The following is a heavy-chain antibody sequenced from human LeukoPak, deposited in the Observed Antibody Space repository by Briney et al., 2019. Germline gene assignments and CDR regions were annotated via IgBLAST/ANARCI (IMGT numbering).Heavy chain of an antibody. Sequence: GRSLTLSCAASGYTFSRHGIHWVRQAPGKGLEWVALISYDGTNMYYADSVKGRFTISRDNSWNTLYLQMNSLGAGDTAVYYCARDRAKVIATLMEWGQGTLVTVSS. J-gene: IGHJ4*02. CDR1: GYTFSRHG. V-gene: IGHV3-30*19. CDR2: ISYDGTNM. CDR3: ARDRAKVIATLME. D-gene: IGHD2-21*01.